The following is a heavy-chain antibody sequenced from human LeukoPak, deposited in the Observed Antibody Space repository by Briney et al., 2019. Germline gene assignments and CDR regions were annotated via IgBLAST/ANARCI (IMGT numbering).Heavy chain of an antibody. J-gene: IGHJ4*02. CDR3: ARGVGANYFDY. Sequence: PGGSLRLSCAASGFTFSSYAMHWVRQAPGKGLEWVAVISYDGSNKYYADSVKGRFTISRDNSKNTLYLQMNSLRAEDTAVYYCARGVGANYFDYWGQGTLVTVSS. CDR2: ISYDGSNK. V-gene: IGHV3-30-3*01. D-gene: IGHD1-26*01. CDR1: GFTFSSYA.